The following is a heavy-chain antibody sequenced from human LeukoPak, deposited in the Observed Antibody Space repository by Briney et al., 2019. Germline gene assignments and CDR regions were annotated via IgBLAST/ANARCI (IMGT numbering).Heavy chain of an antibody. CDR2: ISGSGSGGST. Sequence: GGSLRLSCAASGFTFSSFGMHWVRQAPGKGLEWVSSISGSGSGGSTYYADSVKGRFTISRDNSKNTLYLQMNSLRAEDTAVYYCAKSGYNRFDYWGQGTLVTVSS. V-gene: IGHV3-23*01. CDR1: GFTFSSFG. D-gene: IGHD5-24*01. J-gene: IGHJ4*02. CDR3: AKSGYNRFDY.